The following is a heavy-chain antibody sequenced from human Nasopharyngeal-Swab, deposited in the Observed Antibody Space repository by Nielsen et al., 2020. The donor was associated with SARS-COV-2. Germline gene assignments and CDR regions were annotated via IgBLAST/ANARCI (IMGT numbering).Heavy chain of an antibody. J-gene: IGHJ4*02. CDR3: ARAGSSWLGLYFDY. V-gene: IGHV3-30-3*01. D-gene: IGHD6-13*01. CDR2: ISYDGSNK. CDR1: GFTFSSYA. Sequence: GESLKISCAASGFTFSSYAMHWVRQAPGKGLEWVAVISYDGSNKYYADSVEGRFTISRDNSKNTLYLQMNSLRAVDTAVYYCARAGSSWLGLYFDYWGQGTLVTVSS.